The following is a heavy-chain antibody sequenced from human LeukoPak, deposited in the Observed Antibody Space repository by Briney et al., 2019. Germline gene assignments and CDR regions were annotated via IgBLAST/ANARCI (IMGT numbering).Heavy chain of an antibody. CDR3: ARVHEQQLVLRSDWYFDL. Sequence: PSETLSLTCTVAGVSISSDYWSWVRQPPGKGLEWLGYIYYSGSTNYNPSLKSRVTISVDTSKNQFSLKLSSVTAADTAVYYCARVHEQQLVLRSDWYFDLWGRGTLVTVSS. J-gene: IGHJ2*01. D-gene: IGHD6-13*01. CDR1: GVSISSDY. V-gene: IGHV4-59*01. CDR2: IYYSGST.